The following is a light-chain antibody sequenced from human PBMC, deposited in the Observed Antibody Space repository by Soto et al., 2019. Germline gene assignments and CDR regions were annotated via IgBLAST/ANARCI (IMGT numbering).Light chain of an antibody. V-gene: IGLV2-14*03. CDR3: SSYTASTPFYV. CDR1: RTDVDGHDY. Sequence: QSALTQPASVSGSPGQSITISCTGARTDVDGHDYVSWYQQHPGQAPKLIIFDVHNRPSGVSSSFSGSKSGDTASLTISGLRAEDDGDYYCSSYTASTPFYVFGTGTKVTVL. CDR2: DVH. J-gene: IGLJ1*01.